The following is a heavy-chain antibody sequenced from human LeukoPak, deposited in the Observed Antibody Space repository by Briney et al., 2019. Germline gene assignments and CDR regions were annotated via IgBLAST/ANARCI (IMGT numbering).Heavy chain of an antibody. Sequence: TGSSVKVSCKASGYTFTYRYLHWVRQAPGQALEWIGWITPFNGNTNYAQKFQDRVTITRDRSMSTAYMELSSLRSEDTAMYYCASSLAEYFDYWGQGTLVTVSS. J-gene: IGHJ4*02. V-gene: IGHV1-45*02. CDR3: ASSLAEYFDY. CDR1: GYTFTYRY. CDR2: ITPFNGNT.